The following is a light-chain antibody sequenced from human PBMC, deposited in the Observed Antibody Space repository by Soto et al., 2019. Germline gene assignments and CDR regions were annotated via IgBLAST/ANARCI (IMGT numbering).Light chain of an antibody. CDR2: GAS. J-gene: IGKJ1*01. Sequence: VLTQSQATLSVSPGERANISRRASQSVSSTVAWYQQKPGQAPRLLIYGASTRATGIPARFSGSGSGTEFILTISSLQSEDFAVYHCQQYKESPPTFGQGTKVEIK. CDR1: QSVSST. V-gene: IGKV3-15*01. CDR3: QQYKESPPT.